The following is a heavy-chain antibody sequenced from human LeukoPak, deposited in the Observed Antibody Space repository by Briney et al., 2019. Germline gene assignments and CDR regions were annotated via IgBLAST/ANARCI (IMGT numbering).Heavy chain of an antibody. CDR1: GFTFSSYA. V-gene: IGHV3-23*01. CDR3: AKRSGLTNWNEVDY. Sequence: GGSLRLSCAASGFTFSSYAMSWVRQAPGKGLEWVSAISGSGGSTYYADSVKGRFTISRDNSKNTLYLQMNSLSAEDTAVYYCAKRSGLTNWNEVDYWGQGTLVTVSS. CDR2: ISGSGGST. D-gene: IGHD1-1*01. J-gene: IGHJ4*02.